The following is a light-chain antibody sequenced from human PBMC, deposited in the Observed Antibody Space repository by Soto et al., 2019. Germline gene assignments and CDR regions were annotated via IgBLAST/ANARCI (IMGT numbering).Light chain of an antibody. CDR3: QQGYRSPPT. Sequence: DIQMTQSPSSLSASVEDRVIITCRASQSISNHLNWYQQKPGKAPKLLIFAASSLQSGVPSRFSGSRSGPDFTLTISSLQPEDFETYYCQQGYRSPPTFGKGTKV. J-gene: IGKJ1*01. V-gene: IGKV1-39*01. CDR1: QSISNH. CDR2: AAS.